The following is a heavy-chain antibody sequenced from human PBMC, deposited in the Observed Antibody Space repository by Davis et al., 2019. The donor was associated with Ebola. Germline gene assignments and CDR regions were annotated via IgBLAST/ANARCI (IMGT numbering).Heavy chain of an antibody. CDR1: GFTFSSYA. CDR3: ATVGSLVVVAATSV. D-gene: IGHD2-15*01. V-gene: IGHV3-30*04. Sequence: GESLKISCAASGFTFSSYAMHWVRQAPGKGLEWVAVISYDGSNKYYADSVKGRFTISRDNSKNTLYLQMNSLRAEDTAVYYCATVGSLVVVAATSVWGQGTLVTVSS. CDR2: ISYDGSNK. J-gene: IGHJ4*02.